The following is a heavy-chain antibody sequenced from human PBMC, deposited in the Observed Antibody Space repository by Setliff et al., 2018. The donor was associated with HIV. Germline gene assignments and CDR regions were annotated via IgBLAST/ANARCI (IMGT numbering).Heavy chain of an antibody. Sequence: GESLKISWRGFGYSFGDYWIGWVRQKPGKGLEWMGIIFPADSDTRVSPSFQGQVSISADRSTYAAFLQWTSLKASDTGMYFCARHRVDTSMLVVKSPGAFDLWGQGTLVTVSS. CDR3: ARHRVDTSMLVVKSPGAFDL. D-gene: IGHD3-22*01. J-gene: IGHJ3*01. CDR2: IFPADSDT. CDR1: GYSFGDYW. V-gene: IGHV5-51*01.